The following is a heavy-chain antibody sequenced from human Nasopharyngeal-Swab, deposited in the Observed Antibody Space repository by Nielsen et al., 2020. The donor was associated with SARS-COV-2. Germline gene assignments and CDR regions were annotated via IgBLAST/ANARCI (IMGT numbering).Heavy chain of an antibody. CDR3: AREGYCSGGSHLLCFYYGMDV. J-gene: IGHJ6*02. D-gene: IGHD2-15*01. Sequence: ASVKVSCKASGYTFTSYDINWVRQATGQGLEWMGWMNPNSGNTGYAQKFQGRVTMTRNTSINTAYMELSSLRSEDTAVYYCAREGYCSGGSHLLCFYYGMDVWGQGTTVTVSS. CDR2: MNPNSGNT. CDR1: GYTFTSYD. V-gene: IGHV1-8*01.